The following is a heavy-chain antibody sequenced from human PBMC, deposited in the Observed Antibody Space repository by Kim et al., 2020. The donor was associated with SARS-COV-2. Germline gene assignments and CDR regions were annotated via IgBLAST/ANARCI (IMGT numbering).Heavy chain of an antibody. CDR1: GGSISSYY. V-gene: IGHV4-59*01. CDR2: IYYSRST. D-gene: IGHD2-2*01. J-gene: IGHJ4*02. CDR3: ARGGTSRWFDY. Sequence: SETLSLTCTVSGGSISSYYWSWIRQPAGKGPEWIGYIYYSRSTNYNPSLKSRVMISVDTSKNQFSLKLTSMTAADTAVYYCARGGTSRWFDYWGQGTLVTVSS.